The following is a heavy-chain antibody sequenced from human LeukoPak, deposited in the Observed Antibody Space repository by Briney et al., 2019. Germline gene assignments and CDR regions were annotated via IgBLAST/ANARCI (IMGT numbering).Heavy chain of an antibody. CDR1: EFSVGSNY. J-gene: IGHJ4*02. V-gene: IGHV3-9*01. CDR3: AKASNYDYLWGSQQIGYYFDH. CDR2: ISWDRGTT. Sequence: PGGSLRLSCAASEFSVGSNYMTWVRQAPGKGLEWVSGISWDRGTTGYGDSVKGRFTISRDNAKNTLYLQMSSLRAEDTALYYCAKASNYDYLWGSQQIGYYFDHWGRGILVTVSS. D-gene: IGHD3-16*01.